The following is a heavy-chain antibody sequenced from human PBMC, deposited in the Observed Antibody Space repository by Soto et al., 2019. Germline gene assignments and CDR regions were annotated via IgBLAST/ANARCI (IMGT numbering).Heavy chain of an antibody. D-gene: IGHD3-22*01. Sequence: PSETLSLTCTVSGGSISSDNYYWSCIRQPPGKGLEWIGYIYYSGSTYYNPSLKSRVIISIDTSKNQFSLKLSSVTAADTAVYYCASTSYFDNSGSAYWGQGTLVTVSS. V-gene: IGHV4-30-4*01. CDR2: IYYSGST. CDR3: ASTSYFDNSGSAY. J-gene: IGHJ4*02. CDR1: GGSISSDNYY.